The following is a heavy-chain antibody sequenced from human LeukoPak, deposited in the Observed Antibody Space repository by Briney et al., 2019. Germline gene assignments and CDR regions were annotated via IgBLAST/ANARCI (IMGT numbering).Heavy chain of an antibody. CDR1: GDSVSSNSAA. Sequence: SQTLSLTCAVSGDSVSSNSAAWNWIRQSQPRGLEWLGRTYYRSKWYNDYAVSVKSRITINPDTSNNQFSLQLNSVTPEDTAVYYCARQSGYYDYWGQGTLVTVSS. CDR2: TYYRSKWYN. J-gene: IGHJ4*02. D-gene: IGHD3-10*01. CDR3: ARQSGYYDY. V-gene: IGHV6-1*01.